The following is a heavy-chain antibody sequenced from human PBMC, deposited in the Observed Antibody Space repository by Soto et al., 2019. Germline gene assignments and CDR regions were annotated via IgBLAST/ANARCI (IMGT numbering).Heavy chain of an antibody. CDR3: ARGEVVALGY. CDR2: IYHSGST. CDR1: GGSISSGGYS. V-gene: IGHV4-30-2*01. Sequence: QLQLQESGSGLVKPSQTLSLTCAVSGGSISSGGYSWSWIRQPPGKGLEWIGYIYHSGSTYYNPSRKSGVTMLVGRSKNQFSLKLGSVTAADTAVYYCARGEVVALGYWGQGTLVTVSS. D-gene: IGHD2-15*01. J-gene: IGHJ4*02.